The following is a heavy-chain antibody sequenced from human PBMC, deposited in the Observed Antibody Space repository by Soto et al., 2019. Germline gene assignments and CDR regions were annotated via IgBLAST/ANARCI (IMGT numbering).Heavy chain of an antibody. Sequence: QVQLVQSGTEVKKPGSSVKVSCKASGGTFSSYAITWVRHAPGQGLESTGGIIPFLGTTYYAQKFQGRVTITADKSTNIAYMELSSLRLEDTAVYYCASFYCGGDCYSLLRYWGQGTLVTVSS. D-gene: IGHD2-21*02. CDR2: IIPFLGTT. J-gene: IGHJ1*01. CDR1: GGTFSSYA. V-gene: IGHV1-69*06. CDR3: ASFYCGGDCYSLLRY.